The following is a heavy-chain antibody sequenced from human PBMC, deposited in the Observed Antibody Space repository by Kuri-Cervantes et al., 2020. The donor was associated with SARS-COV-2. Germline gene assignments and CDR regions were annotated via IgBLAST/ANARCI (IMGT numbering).Heavy chain of an antibody. CDR2: MNPNSGNT. Sequence: ASVKVSCKASGYTFTSYDINWVRQATGQGLEWMGWMNPNSGNTGYAKKFQGRVTMTRNTSISTAYMELSSLRSEDTAVYYCARANYSDYVIWFDPWGQGTLVTVAS. D-gene: IGHD4-11*01. CDR1: GYTFTSYD. V-gene: IGHV1-8*01. J-gene: IGHJ5*02. CDR3: ARANYSDYVIWFDP.